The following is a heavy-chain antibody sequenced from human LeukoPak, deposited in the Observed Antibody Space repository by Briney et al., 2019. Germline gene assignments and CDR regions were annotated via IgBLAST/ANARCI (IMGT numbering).Heavy chain of an antibody. CDR1: GGSISSYY. D-gene: IGHD3-10*01. CDR2: ISYSGST. Sequence: PSETLSLTCTVSGGSISSYYWSWIRQPPGKGLEEMGYISYSGSTNYNPSLKSRVTISVDTSRNQFSLKLSSVTAADTAVYYCARGRLGGSGSYYNVLDYWGQGTLVTVSS. V-gene: IGHV4-59*01. CDR3: ARGRLGGSGSYYNVLDY. J-gene: IGHJ4*02.